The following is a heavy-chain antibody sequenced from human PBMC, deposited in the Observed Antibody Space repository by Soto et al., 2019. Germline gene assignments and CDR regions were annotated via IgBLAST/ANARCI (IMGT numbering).Heavy chain of an antibody. V-gene: IGHV3-33*01. D-gene: IGHD5-12*01. CDR3: ARDTELLREFNVIGEYFLH. CDR2: IWYDGSNK. CDR1: GFTFSSYG. Sequence: GGSLRLSCAASGFTFSSYGMHWVRQAPGKGLEWVAVIWYDGSNKYYADSVKGRFTISRDNSKNTLYLQMNSLRAEDTAVYYCARDTELLREFNVIGEYFLHWGQGTLVTVPQ. J-gene: IGHJ1*01.